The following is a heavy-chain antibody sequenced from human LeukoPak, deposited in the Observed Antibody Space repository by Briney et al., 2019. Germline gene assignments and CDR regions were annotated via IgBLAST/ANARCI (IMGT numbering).Heavy chain of an antibody. D-gene: IGHD4-23*01. V-gene: IGHV3-53*01. CDR2: IYSGGST. J-gene: IGHJ4*02. CDR3: ARVPYGGNPPDY. Sequence: GGSLRLSCAASGVTLSSYAMSWVRQAPGKGLEWVSVIYSGGSTYYADSVKGRFTISRDNSKNTLYLQMNSLRAEDTAVYYCARVPYGGNPPDYWGQGTLVTVSS. CDR1: GVTLSSYA.